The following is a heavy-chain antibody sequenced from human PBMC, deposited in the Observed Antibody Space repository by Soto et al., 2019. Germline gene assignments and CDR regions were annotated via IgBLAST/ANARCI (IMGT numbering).Heavy chain of an antibody. Sequence: QVLLVQSGDEMKQPGSSVSVSCRASGDSFTHYAFTWVRQAPGHGPEWLGGIILALGTPHYTQRFQGRLTITAEESSSTVYMELGSLRLDATAVYYCGRYCTNTKCRGGYYLDLWGQGTLLTVSS. CDR3: GRYCTNTKCRGGYYLDL. D-gene: IGHD2-8*01. V-gene: IGHV1-69*01. CDR1: GDSFTHYA. J-gene: IGHJ5*02. CDR2: IILALGTP.